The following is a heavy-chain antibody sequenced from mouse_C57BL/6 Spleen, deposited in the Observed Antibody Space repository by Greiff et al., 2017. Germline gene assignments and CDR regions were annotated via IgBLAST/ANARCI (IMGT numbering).Heavy chain of an antibody. V-gene: IGHV1-53*01. CDR1: GYTFTSYW. D-gene: IGHD1-1*02. CDR2: INPSNGGT. J-gene: IGHJ3*01. CDR3: ARGGVGGGFAY. Sequence: QVQLQQPGTALVKPGASVKLSCKASGYTFTSYWMHWVKQRPGQGLEWIGNINPSNGGTNYNEKFKSKATLTVDKSASTAYMQLSGLISADYAVYYCARGGVGGGFAYWGQGTLVTVSA.